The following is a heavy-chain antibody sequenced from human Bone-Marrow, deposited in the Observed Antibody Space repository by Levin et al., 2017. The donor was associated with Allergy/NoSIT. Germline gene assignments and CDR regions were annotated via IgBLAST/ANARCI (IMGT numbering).Heavy chain of an antibody. Sequence: SSETLFLTCGVSDDSISSSHWWTWVRQPPGKGLEWIGEIYHSGSTNYNPSLKSRVTISVEKSKNQFSLKLSSVTAADTAVYYCARRNVLAPGEEWFDPWGQGTLVTVSS. CDR3: ARRNVLAPGEEWFDP. CDR2: IYHSGST. CDR1: DDSISSSHW. V-gene: IGHV4-4*02. J-gene: IGHJ5*02. D-gene: IGHD7-27*01.